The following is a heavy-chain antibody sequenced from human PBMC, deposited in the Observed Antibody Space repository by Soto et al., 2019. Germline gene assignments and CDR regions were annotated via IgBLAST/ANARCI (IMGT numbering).Heavy chain of an antibody. CDR2: ISASGGGT. Sequence: GGSLRLSCTASGFTFSSYDMSWVRQAPGKGLEWVSDISASGGGTYYGDSVKGRFAISRDNSKNTLYLQMNSLRAEDTAVYYCAKDRIVGASPLDYWGQGTLVTVSS. CDR1: GFTFSSYD. CDR3: AKDRIVGASPLDY. V-gene: IGHV3-23*01. D-gene: IGHD1-26*01. J-gene: IGHJ4*02.